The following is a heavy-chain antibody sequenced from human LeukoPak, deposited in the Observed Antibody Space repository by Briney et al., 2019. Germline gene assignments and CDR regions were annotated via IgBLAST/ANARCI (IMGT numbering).Heavy chain of an antibody. J-gene: IGHJ5*02. V-gene: IGHV1-2*02. CDR1: GYTFTGYY. CDR2: INPNSGGT. D-gene: IGHD3-9*01. Sequence: ASVTVSCTASGYTFTGYYMHWVRQAPGQGLEWMGWINPNSGGTNYAQKFQGRVTMTRDTSISTAYMELSRLRSDDTAVYYCARDNGGYFDWLLYYNWFDPWGQGTLVTVSS. CDR3: ARDNGGYFDWLLYYNWFDP.